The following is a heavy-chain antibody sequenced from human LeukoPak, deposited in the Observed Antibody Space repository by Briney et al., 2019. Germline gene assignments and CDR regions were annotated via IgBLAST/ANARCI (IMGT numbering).Heavy chain of an antibody. Sequence: SVKVSCKASGGTFSSYAISWVRQAPGQGLEWMGGIIPIFGTANYARKFQGRVTITTDESTSTAYMELSSLRSEDTAVYYCASGRSSSYYYYYMDVWGKGTTVTVSS. CDR2: IIPIFGTA. J-gene: IGHJ6*03. V-gene: IGHV1-69*05. CDR3: ASGRSSSYYYYYMDV. D-gene: IGHD6-6*01. CDR1: GGTFSSYA.